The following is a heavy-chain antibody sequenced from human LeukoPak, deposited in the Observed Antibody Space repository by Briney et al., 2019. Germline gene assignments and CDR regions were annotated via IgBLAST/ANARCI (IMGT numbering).Heavy chain of an antibody. D-gene: IGHD1-26*01. CDR1: GGSVSSGSYY. CDR2: IYYSGST. Sequence: PSETLSLTCTVSGGSVSSGSYYWSWIRQPPGKGLEWIGYIYYSGSTNYNPSLKSRVIISVDTSKNQFSLKLSSVTAADTAVYYCASLGGSYYYYYGMDVWGQGTTVTVSS. J-gene: IGHJ6*02. CDR3: ASLGGSYYYYYGMDV. V-gene: IGHV4-61*01.